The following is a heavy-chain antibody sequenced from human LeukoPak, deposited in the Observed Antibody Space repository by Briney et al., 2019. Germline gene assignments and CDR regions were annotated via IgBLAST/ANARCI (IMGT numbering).Heavy chain of an antibody. Sequence: CXGSGYSFTSYWIGWVRQMPGKGLEWMGIIYPGDSDTRYSPSFQGQVTISADKSISTAYLQWSSLKAAETAMYYCVRSGDFQRDYWGQGTLVTVSS. V-gene: IGHV5-51*01. CDR1: GYSFTSYW. CDR3: VRSGDFQRDY. J-gene: IGHJ4*02. D-gene: IGHD3-10*01. CDR2: IYPGDSDT.